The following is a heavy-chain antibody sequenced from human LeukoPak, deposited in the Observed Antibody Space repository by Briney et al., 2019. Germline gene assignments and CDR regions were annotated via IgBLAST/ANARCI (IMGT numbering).Heavy chain of an antibody. CDR2: ITQDGSEK. Sequence: PGGSLRLSCAASGFTFSSYWMSWVRQAPGKGLEWVANITQDGSEKYYVDSVKGRFTISRDNAKNSLYLQMNSLRAEDTAVYYCARDHGGVFWFDPWAREPWSPSPQ. CDR3: ARDHGGVFWFDP. J-gene: IGHJ5*02. V-gene: IGHV3-7*01. D-gene: IGHD4-23*01. CDR1: GFTFSSYW.